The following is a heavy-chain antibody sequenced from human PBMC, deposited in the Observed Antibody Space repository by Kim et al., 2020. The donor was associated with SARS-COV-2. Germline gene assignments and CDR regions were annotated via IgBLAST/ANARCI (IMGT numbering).Heavy chain of an antibody. CDR3: XRGGYNYYDSSGYYYGH. J-gene: IGHJ1*01. D-gene: IGHD3-22*01. CDR2: IYYSGST. V-gene: IGHV4-59*01. CDR1: GGSISSYY. Sequence: SETLSLTCTVSGGSISSYYWSWIRQPPGKXLEWIGXIYYSGSTNYNPXLXSRXTISVDTSKNQFSLKLSSVTAADTXVYYCXRGGYNYYDSSGYYYGHWGQGTLVTV.